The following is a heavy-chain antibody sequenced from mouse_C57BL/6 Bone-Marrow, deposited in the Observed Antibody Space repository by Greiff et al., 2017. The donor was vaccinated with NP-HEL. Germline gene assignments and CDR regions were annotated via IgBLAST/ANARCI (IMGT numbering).Heavy chain of an antibody. CDR1: GFTFSNYW. Sequence: EVMLVESGGGLVQPGGSMKLSCVASGFTFSNYWMNWVRQSPEKGLEWVAQIRLKSDNYATHYAESVKGRFTISRDDSKSSVYLQMNNLRAEDTGIYYCTEGVPFDYWGQGTTLTVSS. CDR3: TEGVPFDY. J-gene: IGHJ2*01. CDR2: IRLKSDNYAT. V-gene: IGHV6-3*01.